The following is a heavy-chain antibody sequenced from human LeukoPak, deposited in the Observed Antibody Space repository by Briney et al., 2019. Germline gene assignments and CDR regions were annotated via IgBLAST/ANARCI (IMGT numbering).Heavy chain of an antibody. CDR3: ARDGTTSDFDY. Sequence: SETLSLTCTVSGGSISSYYWSWIRQPPGKGLGWIGYIYYSGSTNYNPPLKSRVTISVDTSKNQFSLKLSSVTAADTAVYYCARDGTTSDFDYWGQGTLVTVSS. J-gene: IGHJ4*02. V-gene: IGHV4-59*01. CDR1: GGSISSYY. D-gene: IGHD1-1*01. CDR2: IYYSGST.